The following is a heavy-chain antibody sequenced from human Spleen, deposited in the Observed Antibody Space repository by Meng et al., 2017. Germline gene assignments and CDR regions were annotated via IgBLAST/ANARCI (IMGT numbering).Heavy chain of an antibody. CDR3: ASGSGDYDYYYGMDV. V-gene: IGHV1-3*01. Sequence: ASVKVSCKASGYTFTSYAMHWVRQAPRQRLEWMGWINAGNGNTKYSQKFQGRVTITRDTSASTAYMELSSLRSEDTAVYYCASGSGDYDYYYGMDVWGQGTTVTVSS. J-gene: IGHJ6*02. CDR1: GYTFTSYA. D-gene: IGHD3-10*01. CDR2: INAGNGNT.